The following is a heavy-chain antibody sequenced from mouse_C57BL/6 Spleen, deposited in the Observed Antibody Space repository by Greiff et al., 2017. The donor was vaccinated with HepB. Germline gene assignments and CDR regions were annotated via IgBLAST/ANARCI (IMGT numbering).Heavy chain of an antibody. Sequence: EVKLMESEGGLVQPGSSMKLSCTASGFTFSDYYMAWVRQVPEKGLEWVANINYDGSSTYYLDSLKSRFIISRDNAKNILYLQMSSLKSEDTATYYCARENYYGRSPFDYWGQGTTLTVSS. V-gene: IGHV5-16*01. CDR3: ARENYYGRSPFDY. CDR1: GFTFSDYY. J-gene: IGHJ2*01. CDR2: INYDGSST. D-gene: IGHD1-1*01.